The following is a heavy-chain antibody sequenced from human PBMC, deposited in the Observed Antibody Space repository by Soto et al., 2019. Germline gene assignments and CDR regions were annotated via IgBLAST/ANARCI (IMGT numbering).Heavy chain of an antibody. D-gene: IGHD6-13*01. CDR3: VHDAPDIAAADTFYY. CDR2: IHWDDDK. J-gene: IGHJ4*02. CDR1: GFSLSTSGVG. V-gene: IGHV2-5*02. Sequence: QITLKESGPTLVKPTQTLTLTCTFSGFSLSTSGVGVGWIRQPPGKALEWLALIHWDDDKRYSPSLNSRLTITKDTSKNQVVLTMTNMDPVDTATYYCVHDAPDIAAADTFYYWGQGTLVTVSS.